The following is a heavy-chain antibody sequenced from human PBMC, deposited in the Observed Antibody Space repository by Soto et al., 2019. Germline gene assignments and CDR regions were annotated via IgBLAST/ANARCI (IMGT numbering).Heavy chain of an antibody. D-gene: IGHD3-3*02. CDR2: IFYSGTT. V-gene: IGHV4-59*08. CDR3: ARYEHYYQH. J-gene: IGHJ1*01. Sequence: QVQLQESGPGLVKPSETLSLTCTVSGGSISSYYWSWIRQPPGKRLEWIGCIFYSGTTNYNPSLNSRVTMSIDTSKNQFSLKLSSVTAADTAIYYCARYEHYYQHWGHGTLVSVSS. CDR1: GGSISSYY.